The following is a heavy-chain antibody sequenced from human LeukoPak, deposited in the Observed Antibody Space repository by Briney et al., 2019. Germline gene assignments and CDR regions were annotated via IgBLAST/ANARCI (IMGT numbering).Heavy chain of an antibody. Sequence: SVKVSCRASGGTFSSYAISWVRQAPGQGLEWMGGIIPIFGTANYAQKFQGRVTITADESTSTAYMELSSLRSEDTAVYYCARDGYSGSYEDWFDPWGQGTLVTVSS. J-gene: IGHJ5*02. CDR1: GGTFSSYA. CDR3: ARDGYSGSYEDWFDP. CDR2: IIPIFGTA. D-gene: IGHD1-26*01. V-gene: IGHV1-69*13.